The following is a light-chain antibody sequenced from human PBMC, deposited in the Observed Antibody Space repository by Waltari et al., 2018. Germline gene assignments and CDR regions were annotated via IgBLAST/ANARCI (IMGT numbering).Light chain of an antibody. CDR1: ELADKF. V-gene: IGLV3-1*01. CDR2: LNN. CDR3: QTWDSSPVV. Sequence: SFELTQPPSVSVSPGQTATITCSGHELADKFVWCYQQRPGQSPVMVIYLNNKRPSGIPERFSGSISGSTATLTISGTQDLDEADYYCQTWDSSPVVFGGGTKLTVL. J-gene: IGLJ2*01.